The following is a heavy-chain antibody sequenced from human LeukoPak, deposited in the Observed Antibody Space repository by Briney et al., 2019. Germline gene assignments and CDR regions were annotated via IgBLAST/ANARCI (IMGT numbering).Heavy chain of an antibody. CDR2: IIPIFGTA. CDR1: GGTFSSYA. D-gene: IGHD3-22*01. CDR3: ARDLTYYYDSPSFDY. V-gene: IGHV1-69*13. Sequence: EASVKVSCKASGGTFSSYAISWVRQAPGQGLEWMGGIIPIFGTANYAQKFQGRVTITADESTSTAYMELSSLRSEDTAVYYCARDLTYYYDSPSFDYWGRGTLVTVSS. J-gene: IGHJ4*02.